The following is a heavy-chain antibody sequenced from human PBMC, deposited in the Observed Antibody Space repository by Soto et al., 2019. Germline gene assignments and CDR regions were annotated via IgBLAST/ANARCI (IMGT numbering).Heavy chain of an antibody. CDR3: VREKDIVVVPAAKHYYGMDV. Sequence: GESLKISCKGSGYSFTSYWISRVRQMPGKGLEWMGRIDPSDSYTNYSPSFQGHVTISADKSISTAYLQWSSLKASDTAMYYCVREKDIVVVPAAKHYYGMDVWGQGTTVTVSS. D-gene: IGHD2-2*01. CDR2: IDPSDSYT. V-gene: IGHV5-10-1*01. J-gene: IGHJ6*02. CDR1: GYSFTSYW.